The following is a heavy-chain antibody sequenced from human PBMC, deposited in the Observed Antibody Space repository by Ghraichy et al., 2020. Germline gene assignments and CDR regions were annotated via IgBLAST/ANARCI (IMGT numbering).Heavy chain of an antibody. J-gene: IGHJ4*01. CDR2: ISGSGGST. V-gene: IGHV3-23*01. Sequence: GGSLRLSCAASGFTFNTYAMTWVRQAPGKGLEWVAGISGSGGSTYYADSVKGRFTISRDTSKNTLDMQMNSLRPEDTALYYCAKVMGEGQWLAYFDFWGHGTLVTVSS. D-gene: IGHD6-19*01. CDR1: GFTFNTYA. CDR3: AKVMGEGQWLAYFDF.